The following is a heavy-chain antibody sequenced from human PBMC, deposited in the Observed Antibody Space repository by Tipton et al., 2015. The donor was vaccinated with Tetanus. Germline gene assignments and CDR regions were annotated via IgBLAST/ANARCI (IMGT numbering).Heavy chain of an antibody. CDR3: ASSDYTWGSYRPDY. D-gene: IGHD3-16*02. V-gene: IGHV3-48*01. CDR2: IAGSGGLK. Sequence: SLRLSCVASGFSFSIYSMNWVRQAPGKGLEWVSYIAGSGGLKYYSDSVKGRFTISRDNSRNTVHLQMNNLRADDSGVYYCASSDYTWGSYRPDYWGQGTLVTVSS. CDR1: GFSFSIYS. J-gene: IGHJ4*02.